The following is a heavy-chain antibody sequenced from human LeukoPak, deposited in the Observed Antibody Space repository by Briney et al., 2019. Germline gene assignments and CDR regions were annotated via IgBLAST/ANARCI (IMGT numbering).Heavy chain of an antibody. CDR1: GGSISSGGYY. CDR2: IYYGGST. Sequence: SGTLSLTCTVSGGSISSGGYYWSWIRQHPGKGLEWIGYIYYGGSTYYNPSLKSRVTISVDTSKNQFSLKLSSVTAADTAVYYCARDLSGNWFDPWGQGTLVTVSS. V-gene: IGHV4-31*03. J-gene: IGHJ5*02. CDR3: ARDLSGNWFDP.